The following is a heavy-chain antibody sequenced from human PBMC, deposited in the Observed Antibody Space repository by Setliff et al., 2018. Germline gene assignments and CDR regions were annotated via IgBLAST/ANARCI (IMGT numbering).Heavy chain of an antibody. CDR1: GYSISSGYY. V-gene: IGHV4-38-2*01. CDR3: ARRLSGLRGFGY. Sequence: SETLSLTCAVSGYSISSGYYWGWIRQPPGKGLEWIGSIYHSGSTYYNPSLKSRVTISVDTSKNQFSPKLSSVTAADTAVYYCARRLSGLRGFGYWGQGTLVTVSS. J-gene: IGHJ4*02. CDR2: IYHSGST. D-gene: IGHD5-12*01.